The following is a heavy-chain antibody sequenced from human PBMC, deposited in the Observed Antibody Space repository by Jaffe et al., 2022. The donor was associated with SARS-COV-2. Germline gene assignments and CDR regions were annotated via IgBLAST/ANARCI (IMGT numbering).Heavy chain of an antibody. CDR1: GVAIRSGGCY. CDR2: IDSTGST. CDR3: GRGIGMVNGMDV. J-gene: IGHJ6*02. Sequence: QVQLQESGPGLVRPSETLSLTCSVSGVAIRSGGCYWSWIRQPAGKGLEWIGRIDSTGSTNYKPSLESRVTITVDMSKNQFSLELRSVTAADTAIYYCGRGIGMVNGMDVWGHGTTVTVS. V-gene: IGHV4-61*02. D-gene: IGHD1-26*01.